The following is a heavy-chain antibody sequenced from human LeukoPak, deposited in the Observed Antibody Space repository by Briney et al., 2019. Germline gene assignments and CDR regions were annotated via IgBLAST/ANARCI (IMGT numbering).Heavy chain of an antibody. CDR1: GDSISTYY. V-gene: IGHV4-4*07. J-gene: IGHJ4*02. Sequence: PSETLSLTCTVSGDSISTYYWSWIRQPAGKGLEWIGRIHTCESTNYNPSLESRVTMSVDTSKNQLSLKLTSVTAADTAVYYCARDLITMIVDWGQGTLVTVSS. CDR3: ARDLITMIVD. CDR2: IHTCEST. D-gene: IGHD3-22*01.